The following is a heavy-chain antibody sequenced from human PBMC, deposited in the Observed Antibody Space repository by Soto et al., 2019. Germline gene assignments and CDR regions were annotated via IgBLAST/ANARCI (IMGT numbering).Heavy chain of an antibody. CDR1: GFTFSSYA. J-gene: IGHJ4*02. CDR2: ISGSGGST. CDR3: AKDPYYYDSSGYDY. D-gene: IGHD3-22*01. V-gene: IGHV3-23*01. Sequence: GGSLRLSCAASGFTFSSYAMSWVRQAPGKGLEWVSAISGSGGSTYYADSVKGRFTISRDNSKNTLYLQMNSLRAEDTAVYYCAKDPYYYDSSGYDYWGQGTLVTVS.